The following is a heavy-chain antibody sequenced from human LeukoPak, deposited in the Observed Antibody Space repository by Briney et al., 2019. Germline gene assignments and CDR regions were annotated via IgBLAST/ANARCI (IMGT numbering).Heavy chain of an antibody. CDR1: GYTFTGYY. CDR2: INPNSGGT. V-gene: IGHV1-2*04. Sequence: GASVKVSCKASGYTFTGYYMHWVRQAPAQGLEWMGWINPNSGGTNCAQKFQGWVTMTRDTSISTAYMELSRLRSDDTAVYYCARDGDYDILTGRAFDIWGQGTMVTVSS. D-gene: IGHD3-9*01. J-gene: IGHJ3*02. CDR3: ARDGDYDILTGRAFDI.